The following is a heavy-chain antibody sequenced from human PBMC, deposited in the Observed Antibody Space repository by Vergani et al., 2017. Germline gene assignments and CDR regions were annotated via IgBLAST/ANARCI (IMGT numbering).Heavy chain of an antibody. CDR3: GRGRIRITIFGVAQSAVFDP. CDR2: INHSGST. J-gene: IGHJ5*02. Sequence: QVQLQQWGAGLLKPSETLSLTCAVYGGSFSGYYWSWIRQPPGKGLEWIGEINHSGSTNYNPSLKSRVTISVDTAKNQFSLKLSAVTAADTAVYYCGRGRIRITIFGVAQSAVFDPWGQGTLVTVSS. V-gene: IGHV4-34*01. CDR1: GGSFSGYY. D-gene: IGHD3-3*01.